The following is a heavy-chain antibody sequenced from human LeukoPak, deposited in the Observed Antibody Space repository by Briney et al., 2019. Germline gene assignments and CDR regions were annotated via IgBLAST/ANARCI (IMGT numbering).Heavy chain of an antibody. Sequence: PGGSLRLSCAASGFTFRSYWMHWVRQAPGKGLVWVSRINSDGSSTNYADSVKGRFTISRDNAKNTLYLQMNSLRAEDTALYYCARGQAGTTSGLHGMDVWGQGTTVTVSS. D-gene: IGHD1-1*01. CDR3: ARGQAGTTSGLHGMDV. V-gene: IGHV3-74*01. CDR2: INSDGSST. J-gene: IGHJ6*02. CDR1: GFTFRSYW.